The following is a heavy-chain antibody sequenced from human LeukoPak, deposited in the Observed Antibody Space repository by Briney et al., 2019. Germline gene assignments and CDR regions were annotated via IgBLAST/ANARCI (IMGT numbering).Heavy chain of an antibody. J-gene: IGHJ6*03. CDR1: GYTFTSYD. Sequence: ASVKVSCKASGYTFTSYDINWVRQATGQGLEWMGWMNPNSGNTGHAQKFQGRVTITRNTSISTAYMELSSLRSEDTAVYYCARGVRGWNDDGYMDVWGKGTTVTVSS. V-gene: IGHV1-8*03. CDR2: MNPNSGNT. CDR3: ARGVRGWNDDGYMDV. D-gene: IGHD1-1*01.